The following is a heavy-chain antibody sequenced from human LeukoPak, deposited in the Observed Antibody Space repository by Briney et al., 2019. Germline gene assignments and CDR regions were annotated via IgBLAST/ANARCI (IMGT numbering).Heavy chain of an antibody. V-gene: IGHV4-34*01. CDR1: GTSFSGYY. J-gene: IGHJ4*02. CDR2: IDHSGSI. D-gene: IGHD2-15*01. Sequence: SETLSLTCAVHGTSFSGYYWSWLRQTPGKGLQWIGEIDHSGSINYNPSLKSRVTISVDTSKNQFSLEFNSLTAADTAIYYCARSQYCDLIRCYSGGRNFDQWGQGTLVTVSS. CDR3: ARSQYCDLIRCYSGGRNFDQ.